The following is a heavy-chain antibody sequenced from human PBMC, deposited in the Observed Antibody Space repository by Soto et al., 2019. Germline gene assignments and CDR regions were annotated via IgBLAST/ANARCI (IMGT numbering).Heavy chain of an antibody. CDR2: INPNSGGT. V-gene: IGHV1-2*04. D-gene: IGHD5-12*01. J-gene: IGHJ3*02. Sequence: ASVKVSCKASGYTFTGYYMHWVRQAPGQGLEWMGWINPNSGGTNYAQKFQGWVTMTRDTSISTAYMELSRLRSDDTAVYYCARDLRYSGYGAEPDAFDIWGQGTMVTVSS. CDR3: ARDLRYSGYGAEPDAFDI. CDR1: GYTFTGYY.